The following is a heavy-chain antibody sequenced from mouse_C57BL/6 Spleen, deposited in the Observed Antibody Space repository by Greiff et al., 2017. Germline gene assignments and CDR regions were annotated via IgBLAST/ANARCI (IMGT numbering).Heavy chain of an antibody. J-gene: IGHJ2*01. CDR3: ARYPDWYYFDY. D-gene: IGHD4-1*01. Sequence: QVQLQQPGAELVMPGASVKLSCKASGYTFTSYWMHWVKQRPGQGLEWIGEIDTSDSYTNYNQKFKGKSTLTVDKSSSTAYMQLSSLTSENSAVYYCARYPDWYYFDYWGQGTTLTVSS. CDR1: GYTFTSYW. V-gene: IGHV1-69*01. CDR2: IDTSDSYT.